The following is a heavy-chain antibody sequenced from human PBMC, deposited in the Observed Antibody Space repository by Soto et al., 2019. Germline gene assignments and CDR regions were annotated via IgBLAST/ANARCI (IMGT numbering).Heavy chain of an antibody. CDR1: GYTFTSYG. V-gene: IGHV1-18*01. D-gene: IGHD2-2*01. CDR3: ARTFLHWGYCSSTSCPNWFDP. Sequence: QVQLVQSGAEVKKPGASVKVSCKASGYTFTSYGISWVRQAPGQGLEWMGWISAYNGNTNYAQKLQGRVTMTTDTSTSTAYMELRSLRSDDTAVYYCARTFLHWGYCSSTSCPNWFDPWGHAPLVTVSS. CDR2: ISAYNGNT. J-gene: IGHJ5*02.